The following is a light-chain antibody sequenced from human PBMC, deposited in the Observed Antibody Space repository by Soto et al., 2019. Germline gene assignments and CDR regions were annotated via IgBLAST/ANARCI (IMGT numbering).Light chain of an antibody. Sequence: DIQMTQSPSSLSASVGDRVTITCRASQSISSYLNWYQQKPGKAPKLLIYDASNLESGVPSRFSGSGSGTVFTLTISSLQPDDFASYYCQQYDSFWTFGQGTKVDIK. CDR1: QSISSY. J-gene: IGKJ1*01. CDR3: QQYDSFWT. V-gene: IGKV1-5*01. CDR2: DAS.